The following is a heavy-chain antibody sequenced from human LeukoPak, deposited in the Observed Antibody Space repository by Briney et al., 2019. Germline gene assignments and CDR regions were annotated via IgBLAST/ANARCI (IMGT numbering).Heavy chain of an antibody. J-gene: IGHJ6*02. Sequence: GGSLRLSCAASGFTFTSYAMHWVRQAPGKGLEWVAVISYDSKNKYYADSVKGRFTISRDNSKNTLYLQMNSLRPEDTAVYYCARDLGGYGYYGMDVWGQGTTVTVSS. CDR2: ISYDSKNK. CDR1: GFTFTSYA. CDR3: ARDLGGYGYYGMDV. V-gene: IGHV3-30*04. D-gene: IGHD3-22*01.